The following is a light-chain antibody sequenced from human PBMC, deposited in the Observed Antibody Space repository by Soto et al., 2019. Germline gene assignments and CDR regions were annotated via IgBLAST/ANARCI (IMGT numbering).Light chain of an antibody. Sequence: DIVMTQSPDSLAVSLGERATINCKSSQSVLYSSNNKNYLAWYQQKQGQPPKXXIYWASTRESGVPDRFSGSGSGTDFTLTISSLQAEDVEVYYCQQYYSTTITFGPGTKVDIK. V-gene: IGKV4-1*01. CDR2: WAS. CDR1: QSVLYSSNNKNY. CDR3: QQYYSTTIT. J-gene: IGKJ3*01.